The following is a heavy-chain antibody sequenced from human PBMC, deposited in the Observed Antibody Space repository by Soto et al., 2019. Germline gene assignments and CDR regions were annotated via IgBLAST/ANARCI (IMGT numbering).Heavy chain of an antibody. Sequence: ASVKVSCKASGYTFTGYYMHWVRQAPGQGLERMGWINPNSGGTNYAQKFQGWVTMTRDTSISTAYMELNNLRAEDTAVYFCAREDYGGTLYLYHGMDIWGQGTTVTVSS. CDR1: GYTFTGYY. CDR3: AREDYGGTLYLYHGMDI. D-gene: IGHD4-17*01. V-gene: IGHV1-2*04. J-gene: IGHJ6*02. CDR2: INPNSGGT.